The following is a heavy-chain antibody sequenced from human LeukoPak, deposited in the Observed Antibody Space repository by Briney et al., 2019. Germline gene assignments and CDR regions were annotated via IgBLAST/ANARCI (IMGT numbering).Heavy chain of an antibody. Sequence: GASVKVSCKASGGTFSSYAISWVRQAPGQGLEWMGGIIPIFGTANYAQKFQGRVTITTDESTSTAYMELSSLRSEDTAVYYCATPGKGGIVVVPAADDAFDIWGQGTMVTVSS. CDR1: GGTFSSYA. CDR2: IIPIFGTA. J-gene: IGHJ3*02. V-gene: IGHV1-69*05. D-gene: IGHD2-2*01. CDR3: ATPGKGGIVVVPAADDAFDI.